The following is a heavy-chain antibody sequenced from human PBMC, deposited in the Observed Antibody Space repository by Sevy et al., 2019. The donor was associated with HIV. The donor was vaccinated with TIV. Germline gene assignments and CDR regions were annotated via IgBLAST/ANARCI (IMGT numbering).Heavy chain of an antibody. D-gene: IGHD6-13*01. V-gene: IGHV3-23*01. J-gene: IGHJ4*02. Sequence: GGSLRLSCAASGFTFSRFAMSWVRQAPGKGLEWVSIIRGSGDITYYEQSVKGRFTISRDNSKNTLSLQMNSLRAEDTAIYFCAKTDRISALGQFDYWGQGTLVTVSS. CDR1: GFTFSRFA. CDR2: IRGSGDIT. CDR3: AKTDRISALGQFDY.